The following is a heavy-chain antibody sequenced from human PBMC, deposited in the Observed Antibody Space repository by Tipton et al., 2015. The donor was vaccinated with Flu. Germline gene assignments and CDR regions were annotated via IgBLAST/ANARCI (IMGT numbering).Heavy chain of an antibody. D-gene: IGHD3-3*01. CDR1: GGSISSSSYY. V-gene: IGHV4-39*07. CDR2: IYYSGST. J-gene: IGHJ3*02. CDR3: ARDHPYDFWSGYAFDI. Sequence: TLSLTCTVSGGSISSSSYYWGWIRQPPGKGLEWIGSIYYSGSTYYNPSLKSRVTISVDTSKNQFSLKLSSVTAADTAVYYCARDHPYDFWSGYAFDIWGQGTMVTVSS.